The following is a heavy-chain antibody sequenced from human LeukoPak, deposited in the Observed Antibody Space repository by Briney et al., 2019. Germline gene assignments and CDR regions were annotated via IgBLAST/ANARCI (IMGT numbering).Heavy chain of an antibody. CDR2: INYKGGTT. V-gene: IGHV3-64*02. CDR3: ARVGPETAFDY. J-gene: IGHJ4*02. Sequence: QPGGSLRLSCAASGFTLSSFSMHWVRQSPGRGLEYVSAINYKGGTTYYADSVKGRFTISRDNSKNTLYLQMASLRGEDMAVYYCARVGPETAFDYWGQGTLVTVSS. D-gene: IGHD1-14*01. CDR1: GFTLSSFS.